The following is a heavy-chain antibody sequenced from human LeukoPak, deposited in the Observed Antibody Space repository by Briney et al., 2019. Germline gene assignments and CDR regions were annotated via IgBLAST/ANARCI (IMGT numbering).Heavy chain of an antibody. CDR1: GFTFSSYA. CDR2: ISSNGGST. J-gene: IGHJ3*02. Sequence: GGSLRLSCAASGFTFSSYAMHWVRQAPGKGLEYVPAISSNGGSTSYANSVKGRFTISRDNSKNTLYLQMNSLRADDTAVYYCARDRAAAAGTEAFDIWGQGTMVTVSS. V-gene: IGHV3-64*01. CDR3: ARDRAAAAGTEAFDI. D-gene: IGHD6-13*01.